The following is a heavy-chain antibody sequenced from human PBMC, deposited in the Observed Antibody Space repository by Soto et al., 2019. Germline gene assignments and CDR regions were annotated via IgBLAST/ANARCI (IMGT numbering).Heavy chain of an antibody. D-gene: IGHD5-18*01. V-gene: IGHV4-4*02. CDR3: ARDMEGSDTTTVNDAFDI. J-gene: IGHJ3*02. CDR1: GGSISSSNW. Sequence: QVQLQESGPGLVKPSGTLSLTCAVSGGSISSSNWWRWVRQPPGKGLEWIGEIYHSGNTNYNPSHKSRVSISVDKSKTPFSLNLSSVTAADTAVYYCARDMEGSDTTTVNDAFDIWGQGTMVTVSS. CDR2: IYHSGNT.